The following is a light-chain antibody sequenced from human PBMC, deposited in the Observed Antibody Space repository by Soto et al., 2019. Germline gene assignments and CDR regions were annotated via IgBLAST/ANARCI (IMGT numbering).Light chain of an antibody. CDR3: SSYTSSSTYV. CDR1: STDIGRYNY. Sequence: QSALTQPASVSGSPGQSITISCTGTSTDIGRYNYVSWYQQHPGKAPKLMIYDVSNRPSGVPNRFSGSKSGNTASLTISGLQAEDEADYYCSSYTSSSTYVFGTGTKVTVL. CDR2: DVS. V-gene: IGLV2-14*03. J-gene: IGLJ1*01.